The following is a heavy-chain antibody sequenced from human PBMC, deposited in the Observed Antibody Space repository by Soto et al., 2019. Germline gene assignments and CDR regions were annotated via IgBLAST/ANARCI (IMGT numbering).Heavy chain of an antibody. D-gene: IGHD4-4*01. Sequence: EVILLESGGHLVAPGECLRLSCVASGFSFSSSALTWVRQAPGRGLEWVADISGQGGTTYYAVSVKGRFIISRDNSNNTMSLQKNSLRVEETAVYYCAKEDDYSIIESNWFDAWGPGTLVTVSS. CDR1: GFSFSSSA. CDR3: AKEDDYSIIESNWFDA. V-gene: IGHV3-23*01. J-gene: IGHJ5*02. CDR2: ISGQGGTT.